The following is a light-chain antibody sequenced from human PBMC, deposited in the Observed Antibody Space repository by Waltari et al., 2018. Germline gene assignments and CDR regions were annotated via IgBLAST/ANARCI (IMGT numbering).Light chain of an antibody. Sequence: EIVMTQSPATLSVSPGERATLSCRASQTISSKLAWYQQQPGQAPRLLIYCVSTRATGISARFGGSGSGTEFTLTISSLQSDDFATYYCQQYNSYSWTFGQGTKVEIK. CDR2: CVS. J-gene: IGKJ1*01. CDR1: QTISSK. V-gene: IGKV3-15*01. CDR3: QQYNSYSWT.